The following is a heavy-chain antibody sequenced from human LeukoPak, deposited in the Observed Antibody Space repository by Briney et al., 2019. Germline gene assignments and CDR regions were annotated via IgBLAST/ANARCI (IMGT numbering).Heavy chain of an antibody. J-gene: IGHJ4*02. CDR3: ARGEIPDSVDC. Sequence: SETLSLTCTVSGGSISSYYWSWFRQPPGKGLEWIGYIYYSGSTNYNPSLKSRVTISVDTSKNQFSLKLSSVTAADTAVYYCARGEIPDSVDCWGQGTLVTVSS. D-gene: IGHD3-16*01. CDR1: GGSISSYY. CDR2: IYYSGST. V-gene: IGHV4-59*01.